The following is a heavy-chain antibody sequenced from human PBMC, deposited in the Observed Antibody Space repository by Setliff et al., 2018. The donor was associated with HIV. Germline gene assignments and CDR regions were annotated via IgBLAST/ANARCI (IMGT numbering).Heavy chain of an antibody. V-gene: IGHV3-21*01. D-gene: IGHD3-16*01. Sequence: GGSLRLSCAASRFIFSSYSMNWVCQAPGKGLERVSSISSCTSYIFYADSVKGRFTISRDNSKNTLYLQMNSLRAEDTAVFYCARDVSAYYFDYWGQGTLVTVSS. CDR3: ARDVSAYYFDY. CDR1: RFIFSSYS. CDR2: ISSCTSYI. J-gene: IGHJ4*02.